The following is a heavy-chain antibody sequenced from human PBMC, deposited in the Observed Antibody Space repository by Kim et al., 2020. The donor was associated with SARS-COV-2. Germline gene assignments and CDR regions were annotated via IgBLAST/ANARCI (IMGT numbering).Heavy chain of an antibody. J-gene: IGHJ5*02. Sequence: GGSLRLSCEASGFSFSSYFIHWVRQAPGKGLEWVALISHDGTKKYFADFVKGRFTISRDNSRNTLHLQMNTLRTEDTAVYYCARDRDGGGSYYDSWGQG. CDR2: ISHDGTKK. CDR1: GFSFSSYF. CDR3: ARDRDGGGSYYDS. V-gene: IGHV3-30*04. D-gene: IGHD3-10*01.